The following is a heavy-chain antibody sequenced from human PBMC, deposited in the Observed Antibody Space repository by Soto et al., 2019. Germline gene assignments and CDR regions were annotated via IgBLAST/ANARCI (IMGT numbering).Heavy chain of an antibody. J-gene: IGHJ4*02. V-gene: IGHV1-18*01. D-gene: IGHD1-1*01. CDR1: GYAFTTLV. CDR2: ISAHMGNT. CDR3: ARGRYGDY. Sequence: QVHLVQSGAEVKKPGAPLKVSSQGSGYAFTTLVTTWVRQAPGQGLDGLGGISAHMGNTTYAQKLKGRVTVTRDTSTSTAYMELRSLRYDDTAVYYCARGRYGDYWGQGALVTVSS.